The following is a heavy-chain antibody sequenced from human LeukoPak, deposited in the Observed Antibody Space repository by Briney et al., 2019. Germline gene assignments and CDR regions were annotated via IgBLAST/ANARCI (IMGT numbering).Heavy chain of an antibody. V-gene: IGHV3-21*01. CDR3: SRERGLRDYMDV. J-gene: IGHJ6*03. CDR1: GFTFSSYS. CDR2: ISSSSSYI. Sequence: GGSLRLSCAASGFTFSSYSMNWVRQAPGKGLEWVSSISSSSSYIYYADSVKGRFTISRDNAKNSLYLQMNSLRAEDTAVYYCSRERGLRDYMDVWGKGTTVTVSS.